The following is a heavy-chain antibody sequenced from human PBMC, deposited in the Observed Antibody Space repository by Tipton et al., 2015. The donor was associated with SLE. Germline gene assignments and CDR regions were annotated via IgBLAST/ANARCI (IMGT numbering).Heavy chain of an antibody. J-gene: IGHJ3*02. CDR1: GSSISNYY. CDR2: VHTSGST. Sequence: TLSLTCTVSGSSISNYYWSWIRQSAGKGLEWIGRVHTSGSTSYNPSLKRRVTISGDTSKNQFSLKMSSVTAADTAVYYCARNPITMVRGVIPGAFDIWGQGTMVTVSS. CDR3: ARNPITMVRGVIPGAFDI. V-gene: IGHV4-4*07. D-gene: IGHD3-10*01.